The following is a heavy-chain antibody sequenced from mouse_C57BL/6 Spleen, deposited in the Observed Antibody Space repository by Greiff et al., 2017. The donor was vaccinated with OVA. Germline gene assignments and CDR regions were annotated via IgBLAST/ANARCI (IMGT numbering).Heavy chain of an antibody. V-gene: IGHV1-26*01. J-gene: IGHJ1*03. CDR2: INPNNGGT. CDR3: ARLFYWYFDD. Sequence: EVQLQQSGPELVKPGASVKISCKASGYTFTDYYMNWVKQSHGKSLEWIGDINPNNGGTSYNQKFKGKATLTVDKSSSTAYMELRSLTSEDSAVYYCARLFYWYFDDWGTGTTVTVSS. CDR1: GYTFTDYY.